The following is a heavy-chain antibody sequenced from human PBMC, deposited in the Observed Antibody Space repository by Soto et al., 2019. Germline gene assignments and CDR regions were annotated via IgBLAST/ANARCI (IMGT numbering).Heavy chain of an antibody. V-gene: IGHV1-24*01. D-gene: IGHD3-10*01. Sequence: ASVKVSCKVSGYTLTELSMHWVRQAPGKGLEWMGGFDPEDGETIYAQKFQGRVTMTEDTSTDTAYMELSSLRSEDTAVYYCARDGVYYYGSGSYYNYFDYWGQGTLVTVSS. J-gene: IGHJ4*02. CDR2: FDPEDGET. CDR3: ARDGVYYYGSGSYYNYFDY. CDR1: GYTLTELS.